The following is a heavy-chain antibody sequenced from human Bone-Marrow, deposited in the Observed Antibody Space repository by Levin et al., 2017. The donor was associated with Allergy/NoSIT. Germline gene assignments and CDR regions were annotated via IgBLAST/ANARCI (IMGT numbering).Heavy chain of an antibody. Sequence: ASVKVSCKASEGSFSNRAFTWVRQAPGQGFDWMGSLIPFVGTPDYAQTFKDRLTITADESTDATYMELSSLVSEDTAVYYCVRAEYYDFWSGYPSRRDFFYYSMDVWGQGTTVTVSS. CDR2: LIPFVGTP. J-gene: IGHJ6*02. V-gene: IGHV1-69*11. CDR1: EGSFSNRA. CDR3: VRAEYYDFWSGYPSRRDFFYYSMDV. D-gene: IGHD3-3*01.